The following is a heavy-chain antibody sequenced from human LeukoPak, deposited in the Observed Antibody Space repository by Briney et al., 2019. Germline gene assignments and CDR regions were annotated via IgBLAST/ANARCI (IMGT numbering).Heavy chain of an antibody. CDR1: GGSISSSSYY. CDR2: IYYSGST. V-gene: IGHV4-39*07. CDR3: ARGRTTYDFWSGNWFDP. Sequence: PSAPLSLTSTVSGGSISSSSYYWGWIRPPPGKGLEWIGSIYYSGSTYYNPSLKSRVTISVDSSKNQFSLKLSSVTAADTAVYYCARGRTTYDFWSGNWFDPWGQGTLVTVSS. J-gene: IGHJ5*02. D-gene: IGHD3-3*01.